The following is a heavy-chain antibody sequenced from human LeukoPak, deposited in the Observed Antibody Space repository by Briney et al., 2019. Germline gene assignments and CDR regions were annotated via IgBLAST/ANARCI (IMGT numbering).Heavy chain of an antibody. Sequence: GASVKVSCKASGYTFTSYDINWVRQATGQGLEWMGWMNPNSGNTGYAQKFQGRVTMTRNTSISTAYMELSSLRSEDTAVYYCARVPRPPIYSTNDYWGQGTLVTVSS. V-gene: IGHV1-8*01. CDR2: MNPNSGNT. J-gene: IGHJ4*02. CDR1: GYTFTSYD. D-gene: IGHD6-13*01. CDR3: ARVPRPPIYSTNDY.